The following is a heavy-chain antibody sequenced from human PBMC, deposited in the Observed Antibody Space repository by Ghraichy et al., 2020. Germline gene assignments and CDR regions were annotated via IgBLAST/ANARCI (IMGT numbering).Heavy chain of an antibody. Sequence: SETLSLTCTVSGGSISRYYWGWVRQPPGKGLEWIGYIYYSGNTNYNPSLKSRVTISVDTSKNQFSLKLTSVTAADTAVYYCTTEHYVDHGGQGTLVTVAS. V-gene: IGHV4-59*01. J-gene: IGHJ4*02. CDR3: TTEHYVDH. CDR2: IYYSGNT. CDR1: GGSISRYY.